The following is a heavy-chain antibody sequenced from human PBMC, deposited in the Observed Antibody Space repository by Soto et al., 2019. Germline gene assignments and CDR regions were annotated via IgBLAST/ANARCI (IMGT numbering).Heavy chain of an antibody. V-gene: IGHV3-11*01. CDR1: GFSFSDYY. Sequence: GGSLRLSCVASGFSFSDYYMSWIRQAPGKGLEWVSYISSSSITIYYADSVKGRFTISRDNAKNSLYLQMNSLRAEDTAVYYCARDPHIASAGIFDYWGQGTLVTVPQ. CDR3: ARDPHIASAGIFDY. CDR2: ISSSSITI. D-gene: IGHD6-13*01. J-gene: IGHJ4*02.